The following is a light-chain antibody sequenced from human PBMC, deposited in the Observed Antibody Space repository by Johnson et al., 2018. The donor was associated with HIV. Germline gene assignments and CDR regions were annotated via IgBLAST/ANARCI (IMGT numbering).Light chain of an antibody. Sequence: QSVLTQPPSVSAASGQRVDIYCSGSSSNIENNYLSWYQQLPHTAPRLLISDNNKRPSGIPDRFSGSKSGTSATLGIAGLQTGDEADYYCGTWDSSLSAGENVFGTGTKVSVL. J-gene: IGLJ1*01. CDR2: DNN. CDR3: GTWDSSLSAGENV. V-gene: IGLV1-51*01. CDR1: SSNIENNY.